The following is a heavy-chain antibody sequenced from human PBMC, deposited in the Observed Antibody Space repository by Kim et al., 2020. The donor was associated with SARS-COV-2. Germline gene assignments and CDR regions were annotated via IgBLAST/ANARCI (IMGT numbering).Heavy chain of an antibody. CDR1: GFTFSSYA. CDR3: AKDRLTIFGVVIIFSYYYGMDV. Sequence: GGSLRLSCAASGFTFSSYAMSWVRQAPGKGLEWVSAISGSGGSTYYADSVKGRFTISRDNSKNTLYLQMNSLRAEDTAVYYCAKDRLTIFGVVIIFSYYYGMDVWGQGTTVTVSS. J-gene: IGHJ6*02. D-gene: IGHD3-3*01. CDR2: ISGSGGST. V-gene: IGHV3-23*01.